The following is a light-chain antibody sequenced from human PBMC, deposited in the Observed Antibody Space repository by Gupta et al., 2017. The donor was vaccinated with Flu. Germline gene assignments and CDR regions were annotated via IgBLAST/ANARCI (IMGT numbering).Light chain of an antibody. Sequence: DIVMTQSPDSLAVSLGERATINCKSSQRVLYSSNNKNYLAWYQQKPGQPTKLLIYWAATRESGVPDRFSGSGSGTDFTLTISSLQAEDVAVYDCQQYYSTPTWTFGQGTKVEIK. CDR1: QRVLYSSNNKNY. J-gene: IGKJ1*01. CDR2: WAA. CDR3: QQYYSTPTWT. V-gene: IGKV4-1*01.